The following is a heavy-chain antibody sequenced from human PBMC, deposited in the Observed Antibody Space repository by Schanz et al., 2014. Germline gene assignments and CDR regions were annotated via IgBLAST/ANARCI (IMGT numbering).Heavy chain of an antibody. CDR3: AREWSSFDY. D-gene: IGHD3-10*01. CDR2: VHSSGST. J-gene: IGHJ4*02. Sequence: QVQLQESGPGLVKPSETLSLTCTVSGGSIRGYYCSWIRQPPGKGLEWIGYVHSSGSTNYNSSLKSRVTISVDTSKNQFSLNLNSVTAADTAVYYCAREWSSFDYWGQGALVSVSS. V-gene: IGHV4-59*01. CDR1: GGSIRGYY.